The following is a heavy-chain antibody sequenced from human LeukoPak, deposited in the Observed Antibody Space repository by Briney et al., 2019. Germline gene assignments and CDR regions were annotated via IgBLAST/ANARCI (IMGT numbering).Heavy chain of an antibody. V-gene: IGHV4-39*07. D-gene: IGHD3-22*01. CDR1: GGSISSSSYY. Sequence: SETLSLTCTVSGGSISSSSYYWGWIRQPPGKGLEWIGSIYYSGSTYYNPSLKSRVTISVDTSKNQFSLKLSSVTAADTAVYYCARDLNYDSSGYPDYWGQGTLVTVSS. CDR2: IYYSGST. J-gene: IGHJ4*02. CDR3: ARDLNYDSSGYPDY.